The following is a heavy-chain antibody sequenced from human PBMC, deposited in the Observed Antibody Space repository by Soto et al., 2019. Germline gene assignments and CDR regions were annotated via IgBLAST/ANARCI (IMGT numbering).Heavy chain of an antibody. CDR3: ASDLQPEGDNSGYYFDY. CDR1: GYTFTDYH. Sequence: SVKVSCKASGYTFTDYHMHWVRQAPGQGLERMGWINPNSGGTDYAEKFQGRDTITSDTSISTAYMELSRLRSDDTAVYYCASDLQPEGDNSGYYFDYWGQGTLVTVSS. CDR2: INPNSGGT. J-gene: IGHJ4*02. V-gene: IGHV1-2*02. D-gene: IGHD3-22*01.